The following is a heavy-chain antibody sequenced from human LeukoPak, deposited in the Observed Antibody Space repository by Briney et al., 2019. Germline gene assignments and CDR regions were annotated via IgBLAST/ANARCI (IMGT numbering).Heavy chain of an antibody. D-gene: IGHD6-13*01. CDR1: GGSISSFQ. CDR2: VYGGGVT. J-gene: IGHJ4*02. Sequence: SETLSLTCTVSGGSISSFQWNWLRQSPGRGLEWIGYVYGGGVTNYNPSLRFRVTMSIDTSKNKFSLNLKSVTAEDTAVYYCARSVGSNWSYFFDYWGQGTLVTVSS. CDR3: ARSVGSNWSYFFDY. V-gene: IGHV4-59*01.